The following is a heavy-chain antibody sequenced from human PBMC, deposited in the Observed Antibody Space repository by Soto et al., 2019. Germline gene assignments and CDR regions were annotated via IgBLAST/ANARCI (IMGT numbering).Heavy chain of an antibody. D-gene: IGHD2-8*01. CDR2: IYHTGST. CDR3: AGANGFYGDT. CDR1: GGSITRSNW. Sequence: QVQLQESGPGLVKPSGTLSLTCAVSGGSITRSNWWSWVRQPPGKGLEWIGEIYHTGSTNYNPSLKSRLTISVDKSKNHFSLRLTSVTAADTAVYYCAGANGFYGDTWGQGILVTVSS. J-gene: IGHJ5*02. V-gene: IGHV4-4*02.